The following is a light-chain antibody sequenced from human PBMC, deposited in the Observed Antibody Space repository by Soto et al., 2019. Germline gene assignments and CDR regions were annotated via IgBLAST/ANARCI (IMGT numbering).Light chain of an antibody. J-gene: IGKJ1*01. CDR1: QSVSNN. CDR2: DAS. CDR3: QHRSNWPPAWT. V-gene: IGKV3-11*01. Sequence: EIVLTQSPATLSLSPVGRATLSCMTSQSVSNNLAWYQQKPGQAPSLLIYDASNRATGVPARFSGSGSGTDFTLTISGLEPEDFGVYYCQHRSNWPPAWTFGQGTKVDIK.